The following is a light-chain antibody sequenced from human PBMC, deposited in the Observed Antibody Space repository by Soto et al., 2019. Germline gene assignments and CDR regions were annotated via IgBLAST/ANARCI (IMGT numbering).Light chain of an antibody. V-gene: IGKV1-12*01. J-gene: IGKJ4*01. CDR1: QDIGRW. CDR3: QQGDSFPLT. Sequence: DIQMTQSPSSVSASVGDRVTITCRASQDIGRWLAWFQQKPGEAPSLLIYTASTLHTGISSRFSGSGSGTDFTLTITILQPEDFATYYCQQGDSFPLTFGGGTKVEIK. CDR2: TAS.